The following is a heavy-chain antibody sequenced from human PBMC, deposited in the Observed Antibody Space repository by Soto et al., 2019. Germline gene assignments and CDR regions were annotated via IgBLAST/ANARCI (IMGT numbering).Heavy chain of an antibody. J-gene: IGHJ4*02. V-gene: IGHV4-59*01. CDR2: IYYSGST. CDR1: GGSISSYY. CDR3: ARTTERRGYFDY. Sequence: PSDTLSLTCTVSGGSISSYYWSWIRQPPGKGLEWIGYIYYSGSTNYNPSLKSRVTISVDTSKNQFSLKLSSVTAADTAVYYCARTTERRGYFDYWGQGTLVTVSS. D-gene: IGHD4-17*01.